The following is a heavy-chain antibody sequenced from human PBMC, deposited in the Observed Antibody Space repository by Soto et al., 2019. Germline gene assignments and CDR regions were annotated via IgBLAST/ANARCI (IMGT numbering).Heavy chain of an antibody. J-gene: IGHJ4*02. CDR1: GFTVSSTY. V-gene: IGHV3-66*01. CDR2: IYSGGST. CDR3: ARVLFGDYPDY. D-gene: IGHD3-10*02. Sequence: EVQLVESGGGLVQPGGSLRLSCAASGFTVSSTYMSWVRQAPGKGLEWVSVIYSGGSTYYADSVKGRFTISRYNSKKTLTLQINSLRAEDTAVYYCARVLFGDYPDYWGQGTLVTVSS.